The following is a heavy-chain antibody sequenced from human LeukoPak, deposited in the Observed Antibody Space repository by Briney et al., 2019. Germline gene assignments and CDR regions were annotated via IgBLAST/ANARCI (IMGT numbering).Heavy chain of an antibody. CDR1: GYSISSGYY. CDR2: ISGSGGST. J-gene: IGHJ3*02. CDR3: AKVGSGSLHDAFDI. D-gene: IGHD1-26*01. V-gene: IGHV3-23*01. Sequence: ETLSLTCAVSGYSISSGYYWGWIRQPPGKRMEWVSAISGSGGSTYYADSVKGRFTISRDNSKNTLYLQVNSLRAEDTAVYYCAKVGSGSLHDAFDIWGQGTMVTVSS.